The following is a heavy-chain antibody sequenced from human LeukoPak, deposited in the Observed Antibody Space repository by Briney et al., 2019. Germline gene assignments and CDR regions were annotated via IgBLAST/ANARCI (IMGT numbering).Heavy chain of an antibody. CDR2: ISYDGGNK. CDR1: GFTFSSYA. D-gene: IGHD2-2*01. V-gene: IGHV3-30*04. CDR3: ARGESGIVVVPAAPLDY. Sequence: GRSLRLSCAASGFTFSSYAMHWVRQAPGKGLEWVAVISYDGGNKYYADSVKGRFTISRDNSKNTLYLQMNSLRAEDTAVYYCARGESGIVVVPAAPLDYWGQGTLVTVSS. J-gene: IGHJ4*02.